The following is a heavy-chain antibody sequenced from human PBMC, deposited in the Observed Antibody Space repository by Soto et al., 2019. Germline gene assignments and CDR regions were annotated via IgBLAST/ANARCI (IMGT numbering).Heavy chain of an antibody. J-gene: IGHJ6*02. CDR3: ARLAPLILAGTSYYHAMDV. CDR2: IHYSGSS. Sequence: PSETLSLTCTVSGGSISGYYWSWIRQPPGKGLEWIGYIHYSGSSNYSPSLKSRVTISLDASENRFSLKLTSVTAADTAVYYCARLAPLILAGTSYYHAMDVWAQGTTVTVSS. CDR1: GGSISGYY. V-gene: IGHV4-59*08. D-gene: IGHD6-19*01.